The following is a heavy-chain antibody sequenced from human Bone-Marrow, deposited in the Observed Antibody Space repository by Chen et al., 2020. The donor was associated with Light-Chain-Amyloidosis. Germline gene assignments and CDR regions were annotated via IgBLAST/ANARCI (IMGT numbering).Heavy chain of an antibody. D-gene: IGHD5-12*01. CDR3: ARRRDGYNFDY. CDR2: IYPDYSDA. Sequence: EVQLEQSGPEVKKPGESLKISCKGSGYTFPNYWIGWVRQMPGKGLEWMGVIYPDYSDARYGPSFEGQVTISSDKSITTAYLQWMSLKASDTAMYYCARRRDGYNFDYGGQGTLVTVSS. V-gene: IGHV5-51*01. J-gene: IGHJ4*02. CDR1: GYTFPNYW.